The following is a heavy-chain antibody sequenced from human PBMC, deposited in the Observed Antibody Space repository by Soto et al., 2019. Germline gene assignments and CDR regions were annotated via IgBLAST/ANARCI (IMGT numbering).Heavy chain of an antibody. J-gene: IGHJ4*02. CDR1: GFAFNSYP. CDR3: ARDPYFDY. CDR2: ISYDGRND. Sequence: GGSLRLSCAASGFAFNSYPLHWVRQAPGKGLEWVAVISYDGRNDYYGDSVRGRFTISRDNSKNMVYLQMNSLTPEDTAVYYCARDPYFDYWGQGTLVTVSS. V-gene: IGHV3-30*04.